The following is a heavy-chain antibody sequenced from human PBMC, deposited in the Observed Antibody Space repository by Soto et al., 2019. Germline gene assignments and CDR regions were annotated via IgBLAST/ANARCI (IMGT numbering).Heavy chain of an antibody. Sequence: SETLSLTCTVSGGSISSYYWSWIRQPPGKGLEWIGYIYYSGSPNYNPSLKSRVTISVDTSKNQFSLKLSSVTAADTAVYYCLVGATQWAFDIWGQGTMVTVSS. CDR3: LVGATQWAFDI. D-gene: IGHD1-26*01. J-gene: IGHJ3*02. V-gene: IGHV4-59*01. CDR1: GGSISSYY. CDR2: IYYSGSP.